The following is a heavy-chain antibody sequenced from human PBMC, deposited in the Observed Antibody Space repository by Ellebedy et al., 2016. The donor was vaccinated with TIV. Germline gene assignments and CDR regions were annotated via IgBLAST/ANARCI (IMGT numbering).Heavy chain of an antibody. CDR1: GSSFTSYW. D-gene: IGHD3-22*01. J-gene: IGHJ4*02. CDR3: ARLVYDSSGYYGGAGDY. Sequence: GESLKISCKGSGSSFTSYWIGWVRQMPGKGLGWMGIIYPGDSDTRYSPSFQGQVTISADKSISTAYLQWSSLKASDTAMYYCARLVYDSSGYYGGAGDYWGQGTLVTVSS. CDR2: IYPGDSDT. V-gene: IGHV5-51*01.